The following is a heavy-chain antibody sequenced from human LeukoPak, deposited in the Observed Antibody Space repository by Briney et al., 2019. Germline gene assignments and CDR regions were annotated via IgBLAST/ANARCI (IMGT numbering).Heavy chain of an antibody. D-gene: IGHD4-17*01. CDR3: AKDTGMTTVTFIDY. CDR1: GFTFDDYA. CDR2: ISWNSGSI. J-gene: IGHJ4*02. Sequence: PGRSLRLSCAAYGFTFDDYAMHWVRQAPGKGLEWVSGISWNSGSIGYADSVKGRFTISRDNAKNSLYLQMNSLRAEDTALYYCAKDTGMTTVTFIDYWGQGTLVTVSS. V-gene: IGHV3-9*01.